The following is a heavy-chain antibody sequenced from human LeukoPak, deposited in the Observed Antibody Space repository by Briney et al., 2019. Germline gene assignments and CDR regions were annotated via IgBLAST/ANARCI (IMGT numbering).Heavy chain of an antibody. Sequence: GGSLRLSCAASGFTVSSDYMTWVRQAPGKGLEWVSLIYSGGSTYYADSVKGRFTISRDNSKNTLYLQMNSLRAEDTAVYYCARGLGSGTYTDYYMDVWGKGTTVTVSS. CDR3: ARGLGSGTYTDYYMDV. CDR1: GFTVSSDY. J-gene: IGHJ6*03. V-gene: IGHV3-53*01. D-gene: IGHD3-10*01. CDR2: IYSGGST.